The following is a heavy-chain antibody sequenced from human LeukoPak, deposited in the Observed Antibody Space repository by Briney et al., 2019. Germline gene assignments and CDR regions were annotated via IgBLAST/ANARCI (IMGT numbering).Heavy chain of an antibody. CDR1: GFTFGSYG. J-gene: IGHJ4*02. CDR2: ISYDERNK. CDR3: AKDWHTVTSFDY. V-gene: IGHV3-30*18. D-gene: IGHD4-17*01. Sequence: GGSLRLSCAASGFTFGSYGMHWVRQAPGKGLEWVAVISYDERNKYYVDSVKGRFTISRDSSKNTLYLQMNSLRAEDTAVYYCAKDWHTVTSFDYWGQGTLVTVSS.